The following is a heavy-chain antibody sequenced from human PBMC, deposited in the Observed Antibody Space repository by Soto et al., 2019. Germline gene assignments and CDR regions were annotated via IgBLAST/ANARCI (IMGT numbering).Heavy chain of an antibody. Sequence: PVGSLRLSCAASGFTFSTYSMNWVRQAPGKGLEWISYITSSSSTIYYADSVKGRFTISRDNAKNSLYLQMNSLRDEDTAMYYCARDNGMAGSFDPWGQGTLVTVSS. V-gene: IGHV3-48*02. CDR1: GFTFSTYS. CDR2: ITSSSSTI. J-gene: IGHJ5*02. CDR3: ARDNGMAGSFDP. D-gene: IGHD2-8*01.